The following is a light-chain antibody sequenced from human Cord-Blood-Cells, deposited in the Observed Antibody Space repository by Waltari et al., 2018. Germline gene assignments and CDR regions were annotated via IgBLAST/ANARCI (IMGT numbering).Light chain of an antibody. CDR1: QSVLYSSNNKNY. CDR3: QQYYSTPYT. V-gene: IGKV4-1*01. Sequence: DIVMTQSPDSLAVSLGERATINCKSSQSVLYSSNNKNYLAGYQQKPGQPPKLLIYWASTRESGVPDRFSGSGSGTDFTLTISSLQAEGVAVYYCQQYYSTPYTFGQGTKLEIK. J-gene: IGKJ2*01. CDR2: WAS.